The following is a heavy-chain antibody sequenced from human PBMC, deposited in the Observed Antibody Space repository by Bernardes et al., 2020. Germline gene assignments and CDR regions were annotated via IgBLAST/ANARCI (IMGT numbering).Heavy chain of an antibody. CDR3: ARDPYSGTYHFDY. CDR1: GFTFSNYD. CDR2: IWYDGRNK. Sequence: GGSLRLSCAASGFTFSNYDMHWVRQAPGKGLEWVAVIWYDGRNKYYADSVKGRFTISRDNSKGTLYLQMSSLRADDTAVYYCARDPYSGTYHFDYWGQGTLVTVSS. J-gene: IGHJ4*02. D-gene: IGHD1-26*01. V-gene: IGHV3-33*01.